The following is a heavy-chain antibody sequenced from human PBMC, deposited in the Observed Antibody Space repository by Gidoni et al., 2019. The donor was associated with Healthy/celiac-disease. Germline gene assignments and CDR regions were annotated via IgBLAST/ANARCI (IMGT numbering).Heavy chain of an antibody. V-gene: IGHV4-34*01. D-gene: IGHD3-10*01. Sequence: QVQLQQWGAGLLKPSETLSLTCAVYGGAFSGYYWSWIRQPPGKGLEWIGEINHSGSTNYNPSLKSRVTISVDTSKNQFSLKLSSVTAADTAVYYCARGRITMVRGVMDVWGKGTTVTVSS. CDR3: ARGRITMVRGVMDV. J-gene: IGHJ6*04. CDR2: INHSGST. CDR1: GGAFSGYY.